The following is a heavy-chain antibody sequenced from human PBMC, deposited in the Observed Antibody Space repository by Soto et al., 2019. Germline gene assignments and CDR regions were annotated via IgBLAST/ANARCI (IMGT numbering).Heavy chain of an antibody. J-gene: IGHJ5*02. D-gene: IGHD3-3*01. CDR3: AREITIFGVVMSPGWFDP. Sequence: QVQLQQWGAGLLKPSETLSLTCAVYGGSFSGYSWSWIRQPPGKGLEWIGEINHSGSTNYNPSLKSRVTISVDTSKNQFSLKLSSVTAADKAVYYCAREITIFGVVMSPGWFDPWGQGTLVTVSS. V-gene: IGHV4-34*01. CDR1: GGSFSGYS. CDR2: INHSGST.